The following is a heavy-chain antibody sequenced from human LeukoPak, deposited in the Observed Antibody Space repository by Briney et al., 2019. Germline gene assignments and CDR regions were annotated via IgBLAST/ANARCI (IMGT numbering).Heavy chain of an antibody. CDR2: ISGSGGST. Sequence: GGSLRLSCAASGFTFSSYTMSWVRQAPGKGLEWVSAISGSGGSTYYADSVKGRFTISRDNSKNTLYLQMHSLRAEDTAVYDCAEVLEYGSSTSSRQWVAAFDGWGHGTLVTVSS. V-gene: IGHV3-23*01. CDR3: AEVLEYGSSTSSRQWVAAFDG. J-gene: IGHJ4*03. CDR1: GFTFSSYT. D-gene: IGHD2-2*01.